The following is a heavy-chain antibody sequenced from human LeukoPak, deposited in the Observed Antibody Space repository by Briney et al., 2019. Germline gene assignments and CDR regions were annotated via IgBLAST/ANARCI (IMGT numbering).Heavy chain of an antibody. CDR3: ARLSGAPVRHPIYHFDY. CDR1: GYSISSGYY. Sequence: SETLSLTCAVSGYSISSGYYWGWIRQPPGKGLEWIGNVYHSGNTYKNPSLKSRVSISLDTSNNQFSLKLTSVTAADTAIYYCARLSGAPVRHPIYHFDYWGQGTLVTVSS. CDR2: VYHSGNT. D-gene: IGHD2-2*02. J-gene: IGHJ4*02. V-gene: IGHV4-38-2*01.